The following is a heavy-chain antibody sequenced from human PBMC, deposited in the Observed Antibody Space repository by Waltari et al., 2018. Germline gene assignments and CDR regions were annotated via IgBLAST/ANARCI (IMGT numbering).Heavy chain of an antibody. Sequence: QVQLQQWGAGLLKPSETLSLTCAVYGGSFSGYYWSWIRQPPGKGLEWIGEINHSGSTNDNTSLKSRVTISVDTAKNQFSLKLSSVTAADTAVYYCAAMIPYYFDYWGQGTLVTVSS. CDR2: INHSGST. J-gene: IGHJ4*02. V-gene: IGHV4-34*01. CDR1: GGSFSGYY. D-gene: IGHD3-22*01. CDR3: AAMIPYYFDY.